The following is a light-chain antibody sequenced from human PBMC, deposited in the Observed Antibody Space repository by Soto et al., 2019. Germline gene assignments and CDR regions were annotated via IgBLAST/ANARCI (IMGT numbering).Light chain of an antibody. CDR1: SSDVGSYNL. J-gene: IGLJ1*01. Sequence: QSVLTQPASVSGSPGQSITISCTGTSSDVGSYNLVSWYQHHPGKAPKLMIYEGNKRPSGVSSRFSGSKSGNTASLTISGLQAEDEANYYCCSYTSISTYVFGTGTQLTVL. CDR2: EGN. V-gene: IGLV2-23*01. CDR3: CSYTSISTYV.